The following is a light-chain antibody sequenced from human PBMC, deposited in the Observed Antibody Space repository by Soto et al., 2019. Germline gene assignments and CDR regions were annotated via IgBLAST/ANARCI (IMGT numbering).Light chain of an antibody. CDR1: QDISNY. J-gene: IGKJ4*01. Sequence: DIQMTQSPSSLSASVGDRVTITCQASQDISNYLNWYQQKPGKAPKLLIYDASNLETGVPSRFSGSGSGTDFTFTISSLQAKDIAAYYCQTYDNRPLAFGGGTKVEIK. V-gene: IGKV1-33*01. CDR2: DAS. CDR3: QTYDNRPLA.